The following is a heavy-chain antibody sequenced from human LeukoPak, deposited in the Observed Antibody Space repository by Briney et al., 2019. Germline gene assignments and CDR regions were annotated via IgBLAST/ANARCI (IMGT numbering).Heavy chain of an antibody. CDR2: ISSSGSTI. J-gene: IGHJ4*02. V-gene: IGHV3-11*01. Sequence: PGGSLRLSCAASGFSFSDYYMSWIRQAPGKGLEWVSYISSSGSTIYYADSVKGRFTISRDNSKNTLYLQMNSLRAEDTAVYYCAKGSTRFRGFFDYWGQGTLVTVSS. CDR3: AKGSTRFRGFFDY. D-gene: IGHD3-3*01. CDR1: GFSFSDYY.